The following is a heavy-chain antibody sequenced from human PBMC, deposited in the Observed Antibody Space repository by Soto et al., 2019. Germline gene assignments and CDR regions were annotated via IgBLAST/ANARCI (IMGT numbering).Heavy chain of an antibody. V-gene: IGHV1-18*01. Sequence: QVQLVQYGDEVRKPGSSVTVSCKASGYIFVNYGIAWVRQAPGQGLEWMGWISPYSGNTHYASKVQGRLTMTTDTYTCTAYMDLRSLTADDTDVYDCARADNDVTPPPQDVWGQGTTVTVSS. D-gene: IGHD3-16*02. CDR1: GYIFVNYG. CDR2: ISPYSGNT. CDR3: ARADNDVTPPPQDV. J-gene: IGHJ6*02.